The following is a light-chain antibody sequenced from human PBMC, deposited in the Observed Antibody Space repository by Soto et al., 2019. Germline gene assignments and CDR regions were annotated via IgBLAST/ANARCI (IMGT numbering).Light chain of an antibody. J-gene: IGKJ5*01. V-gene: IGKV1-39*01. CDR3: QHSHSTPRIT. Sequence: DIQMTQSPSSLSAVVGDRVTITCLTSQSIRSYLNWYQQKSGKAPKLLISAASNLQSGVPYRFSGSGSGTDFTLTISSLQPEDVATYYCQHSHSTPRITFGQGTRLEIK. CDR2: AAS. CDR1: QSIRSY.